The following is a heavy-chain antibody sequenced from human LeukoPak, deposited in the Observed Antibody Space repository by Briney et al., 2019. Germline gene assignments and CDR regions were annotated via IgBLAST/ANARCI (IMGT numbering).Heavy chain of an antibody. D-gene: IGHD6-13*01. J-gene: IGHJ5*02. CDR2: IYHSGST. CDR3: ARVTYSSSWGSRRLNNWFDP. CDR1: GGSISSGGYS. V-gene: IGHV4-30-2*01. Sequence: PSETLSLTCAVSGGSISSGGYSWSWIRQPPGKGLEWIVYIYHSGSTYYNPSLKSRVTISVDRSKNQFSLKLSSVTAADTAVYYCARVTYSSSWGSRRLNNWFDPWGQGTLVTVSS.